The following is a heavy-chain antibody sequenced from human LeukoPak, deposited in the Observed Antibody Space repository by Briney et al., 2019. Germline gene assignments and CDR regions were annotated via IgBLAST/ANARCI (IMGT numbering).Heavy chain of an antibody. CDR1: GYSISSGYY. V-gene: IGHV4-38-2*02. D-gene: IGHD6-6*01. Sequence: SETLSLTCTVSGYSISSGYYWGWIRQPPGKGLEWIGSLYHSGSTYYNPSLKSRVTISVDTSKNQFSLKLSSVTASDTAVYYCTRVQSSSSDAFDIWGQGTMVTVSS. J-gene: IGHJ3*02. CDR2: LYHSGST. CDR3: TRVQSSSSDAFDI.